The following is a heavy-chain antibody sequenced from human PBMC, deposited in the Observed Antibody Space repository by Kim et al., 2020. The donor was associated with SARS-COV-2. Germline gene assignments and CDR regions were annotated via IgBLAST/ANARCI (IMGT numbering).Heavy chain of an antibody. Sequence: GGSLRLSCEASGFTFSSYWMHWVRQAPGKGLVWVSRINGDGSSTNYADSVQGRFTISRDNAKNTLYLQMNSLRAEDTTVYYCSRGTAGGSVWGQGTMVTVSS. CDR2: INGDGSST. D-gene: IGHD6-13*01. V-gene: IGHV3-74*01. CDR3: SRGTAGGSV. CDR1: GFTFSSYW. J-gene: IGHJ3*01.